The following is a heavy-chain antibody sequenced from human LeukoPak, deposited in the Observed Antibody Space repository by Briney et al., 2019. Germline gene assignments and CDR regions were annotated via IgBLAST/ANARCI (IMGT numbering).Heavy chain of an antibody. CDR3: AANGWYCLDH. CDR1: GASISNDNW. V-gene: IGHV4-4*02. CDR2: IYHSGST. D-gene: IGHD6-19*01. J-gene: IGHJ1*01. Sequence: SGTLSLTCAVSGASISNDNWWSWVRQTPGKGLEWIGEIYHSGSTSYNPSLKNRVTISVDKSNNRFSLRLTSVTAADTAMYYCAANGWYCLDHWGQGALVTVSS.